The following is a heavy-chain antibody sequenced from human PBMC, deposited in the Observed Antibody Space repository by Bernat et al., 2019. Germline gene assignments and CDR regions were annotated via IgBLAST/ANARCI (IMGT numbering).Heavy chain of an antibody. CDR3: ARGRIRTRYCSGGSCPSARPQRAEYFQH. J-gene: IGHJ1*01. V-gene: IGHV4-34*01. CDR2: INHSGST. Sequence: QVQLQQCGAGLLKPSETLSLTCAVYGGSFSGYYWSWIRQPPGKGLEWIGEINHSGSTNYNPSLKSRVTISVDTSKNQFSLKLSSVTAADTAVYYCARGRIRTRYCSGGSCPSARPQRAEYFQHWGQGTLVTVSS. D-gene: IGHD2-15*01. CDR1: GGSFSGYY.